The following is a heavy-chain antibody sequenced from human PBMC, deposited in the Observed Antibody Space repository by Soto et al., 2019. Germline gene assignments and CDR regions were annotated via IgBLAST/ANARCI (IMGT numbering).Heavy chain of an antibody. CDR2: ISSSSSYI. J-gene: IGHJ6*02. CDR3: ASSHIIRFVV. V-gene: IGHV3-21*01. Sequence: GSLRLSCAASGFTFSSYAMSWVRQAPGKGLEWVSSISSSSSYIYYADSVKGRFTISRDNAKNSLYLQMNSLRAEDTAVYYCASSHIIRFVVWGQGTTVTVSS. CDR1: GFTFSSYA. D-gene: IGHD3-3*01.